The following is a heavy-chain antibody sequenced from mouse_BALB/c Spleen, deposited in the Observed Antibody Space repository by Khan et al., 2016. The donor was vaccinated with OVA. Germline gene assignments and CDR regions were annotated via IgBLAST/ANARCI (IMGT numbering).Heavy chain of an antibody. CDR1: GFTFTSFG. CDR2: ISGGSTII. J-gene: IGHJ2*01. D-gene: IGHD1-1*01. Sequence: EVELVESGGGLVQPGGSRKLSCAASGFTFTSFGLHWVRQTPEKGLEWVAYISGGSTIIYYADTVKGRFTISRDNPNNTLFLQMTSLRPEDTAMYYCARRGYYGTSDVNFDYWGQGTTLTVSS. V-gene: IGHV5-17*02. CDR3: ARRGYYGTSDVNFDY.